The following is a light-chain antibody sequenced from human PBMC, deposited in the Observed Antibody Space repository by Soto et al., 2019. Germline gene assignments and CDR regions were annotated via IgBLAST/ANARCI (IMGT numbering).Light chain of an antibody. J-gene: IGLJ7*01. V-gene: IGLV7-46*01. CDR2: DTS. CDR1: TGAVTSGHY. CDR3: LISYTGTSAV. Sequence: QAVVTQEPSLTVSPGGTGTLTCASSTGAVTSGHYPYWFQQKPGQAPRTLIYDTSNKKSWTPARFSGSPLGGKATLTLSGAQPEDEADSYCLISYTGTSAVFGGGTQLTVL.